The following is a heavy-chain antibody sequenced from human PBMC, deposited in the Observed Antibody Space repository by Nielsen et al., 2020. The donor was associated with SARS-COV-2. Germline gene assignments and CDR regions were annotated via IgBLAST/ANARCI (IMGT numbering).Heavy chain of an antibody. CDR2: IKQDGSEK. J-gene: IGHJ5*02. D-gene: IGHD6-6*01. CDR3: ARGEYSSSPAFDP. Sequence: GGSLRLSCAASGFTFSSYWMSWVRQAPGKGLEWVANIKQDGSEKYYVDSVKGRFTISRDNAKNSLYLQMNSLRAEDTAVYYCARGEYSSSPAFDPWGQGTLVTVSS. CDR1: GFTFSSYW. V-gene: IGHV3-7*04.